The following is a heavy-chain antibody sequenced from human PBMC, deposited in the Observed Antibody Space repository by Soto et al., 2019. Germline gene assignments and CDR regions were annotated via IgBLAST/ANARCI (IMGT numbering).Heavy chain of an antibody. D-gene: IGHD2-15*01. CDR1: GFTFDDYA. CDR3: AKDGGYCSGGSCYPAFDI. Sequence: HPGGSLRLSCAASGFTFDDYAMHWVRQAPGKGLEWVSGISWNSGSIGYADSVKGRFTISRDNAKNSLYLQMNSLRAEDTALYYCAKDGGYCSGGSCYPAFDIWGQGTMVTVS. CDR2: ISWNSGSI. J-gene: IGHJ3*02. V-gene: IGHV3-9*01.